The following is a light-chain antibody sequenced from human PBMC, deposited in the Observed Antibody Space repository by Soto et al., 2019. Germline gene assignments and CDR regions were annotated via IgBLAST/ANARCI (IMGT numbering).Light chain of an antibody. CDR3: SSYTTSSTYV. CDR1: RSDVGGYNY. V-gene: IGLV2-14*01. Sequence: QSVLTQPASVSGSPGQSITISCTGTRSDVGGYNYVSWYQQHPGKAPKLMICDVSDRPSGISNRFSGSKSGNTASLTISGLQAEDEADYYCSSYTTSSTYVFGTGTKVTV. J-gene: IGLJ1*01. CDR2: DVS.